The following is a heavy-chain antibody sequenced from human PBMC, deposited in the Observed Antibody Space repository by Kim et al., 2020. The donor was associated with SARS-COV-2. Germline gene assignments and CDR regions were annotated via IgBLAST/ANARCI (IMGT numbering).Heavy chain of an antibody. J-gene: IGHJ4*02. V-gene: IGHV5-51*01. Sequence: YSPSFQGQVTISADKSISTAYLQWSSLKASDTAMYYCARLAAAGSTEDYWGQGTLVTVSS. CDR3: ARLAAAGSTEDY. D-gene: IGHD6-13*01.